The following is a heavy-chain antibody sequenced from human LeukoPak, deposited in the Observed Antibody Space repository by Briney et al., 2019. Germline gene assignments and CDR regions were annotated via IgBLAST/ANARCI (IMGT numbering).Heavy chain of an antibody. Sequence: GGSLRLSCAASGFTFSSYSMNWVRQAPGKGLEWVSSISSSSSYIYYADSIKSRFTISRDNSKNTLYLQMNSLRAEDTAVYYCAKGSGSSRPYYFDYWGQGTLVTVSS. V-gene: IGHV3-21*04. D-gene: IGHD3-10*01. CDR2: ISSSSSYI. J-gene: IGHJ4*02. CDR1: GFTFSSYS. CDR3: AKGSGSSRPYYFDY.